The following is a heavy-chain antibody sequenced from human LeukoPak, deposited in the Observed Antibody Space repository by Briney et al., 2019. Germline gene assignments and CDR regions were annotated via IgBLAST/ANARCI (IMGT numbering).Heavy chain of an antibody. D-gene: IGHD3-10*01. V-gene: IGHV3-33*05. CDR2: ILYDGSSK. J-gene: IGHJ3*01. Sequence: GGSLRLSCEASGFFFSDYGMHWVRQAPGKGLEWVAVILYDGSSKYYADSVKGRFTISRDNSKNTLYLQMNSLRAEDTAVYYCAKGFRGAATDAFDLWGQGTMVTVSS. CDR3: AKGFRGAATDAFDL. CDR1: GFFFSDYG.